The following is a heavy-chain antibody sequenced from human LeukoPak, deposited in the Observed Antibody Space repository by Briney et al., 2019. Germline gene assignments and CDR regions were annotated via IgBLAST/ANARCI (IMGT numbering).Heavy chain of an antibody. CDR3: ARAYYYDSSGPRWFDP. D-gene: IGHD3-22*01. V-gene: IGHV1-18*01. CDR2: ISAYNGNT. J-gene: IGHJ5*02. Sequence: ASVKVSCKASGYTFTSYGISWVRQAPGQGLEWMGWISAYNGNTNYAQKLQGRVTMTTDTSTSTAYMELRSLRSDDTAVYYCARAYYYDSSGPRWFDPWGQGTLVTVSS. CDR1: GYTFTSYG.